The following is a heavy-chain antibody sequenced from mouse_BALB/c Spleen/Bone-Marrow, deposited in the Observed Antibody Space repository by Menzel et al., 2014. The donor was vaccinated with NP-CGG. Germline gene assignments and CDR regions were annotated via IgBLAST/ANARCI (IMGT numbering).Heavy chain of an antibody. CDR2: ISSGSGTI. CDR1: GFTFSSFG. V-gene: IGHV5-17*02. J-gene: IGHJ2*01. CDR3: ARGGNWEDFDY. Sequence: DVQLVESGGGLVQPGGSRKLSCAASGFTFSSFGMHWVRQAPERGLEWVAYISSGSGTIFYADTVKGRFTISRDNPKNTLFLQMTSLRSEDSAMYYCARGGNWEDFDYWGQGTTLTVPS. D-gene: IGHD4-1*01.